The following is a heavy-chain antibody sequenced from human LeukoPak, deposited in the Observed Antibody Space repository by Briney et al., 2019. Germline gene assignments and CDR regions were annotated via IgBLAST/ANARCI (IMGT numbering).Heavy chain of an antibody. CDR2: INPSGGST. D-gene: IGHD7-27*01. Sequence: ASVKVSCKASGYTFTSYYMHWVRQAPGQGLEWMGIINPSGGSTSYAQKFQGRVTMTRDTSTSTVYMELSSLRSEDTAVYYCGKDRGNWEAVFDHWGQGTLVTVSS. J-gene: IGHJ4*02. CDR1: GYTFTSYY. CDR3: GKDRGNWEAVFDH. V-gene: IGHV1-46*01.